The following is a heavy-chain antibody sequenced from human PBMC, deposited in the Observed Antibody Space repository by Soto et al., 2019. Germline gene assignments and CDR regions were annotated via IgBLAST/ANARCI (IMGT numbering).Heavy chain of an antibody. CDR1: GFTFNAYP. CDR3: ARVASDYINSVDH. Sequence: DVQLLESGGGLVQPGGPLRLSCAASGFTFNAYPMTWVRQATGKGLEWVSAIGGTGGNSYYAGPVRGRFTISRDNSEDTVDLQMNSLRVEDTAVYYFARVASDYINSVDHWCQGILVSVST. D-gene: IGHD4-4*01. J-gene: IGHJ4*02. CDR2: IGGTGGNS. V-gene: IGHV3-23*01.